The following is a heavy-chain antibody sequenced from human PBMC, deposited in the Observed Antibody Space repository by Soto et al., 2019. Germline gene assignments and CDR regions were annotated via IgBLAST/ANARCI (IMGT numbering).Heavy chain of an antibody. D-gene: IGHD2-8*01. CDR3: AKECITSRVLDY. J-gene: IGHJ4*02. Sequence: QVQLVESGGGVVQPGRSLRLSCAASGFTFTSHSIQWVRQAPGKGLEWVAVISDDGSMKYYADSVKGRGTISRDNSKNTADLQMNRLRAGDTAGFYCAKECITSRVLDYGGQGNLVLVSS. V-gene: IGHV3-30-3*01. CDR1: GFTFTSHS. CDR2: ISDDGSMK.